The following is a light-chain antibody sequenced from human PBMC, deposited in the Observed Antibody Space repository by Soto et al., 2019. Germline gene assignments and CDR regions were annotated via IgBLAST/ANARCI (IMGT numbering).Light chain of an antibody. CDR3: QTWGTGIQV. V-gene: IGLV4-69*01. J-gene: IGLJ3*02. CDR2: LNSDGSH. Sequence: QLVLTQSPSASASLGASVKLTCTLSSGHSSYAIAWHQQQPEKGPRYLMKLNSDGSHTKGDGIPDRFSGSSSGAERCLTISSLQSEDEADYYCQTWGTGIQVFGGGTKLTVL. CDR1: SGHSSYA.